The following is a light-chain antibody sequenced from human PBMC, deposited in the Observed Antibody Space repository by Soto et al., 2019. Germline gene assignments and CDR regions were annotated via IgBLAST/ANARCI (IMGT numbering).Light chain of an antibody. Sequence: DIQMTQSPSSLSASVGDRVTISCRASQSISSYLNWYQQKPGKAPKLLIYAASSLQSGVPSRFSGIGSGTDFTLTISSLQPEDFATYYCQQSYSTPHTFGQGTRPEIK. V-gene: IGKV1-39*01. CDR3: QQSYSTPHT. J-gene: IGKJ5*01. CDR2: AAS. CDR1: QSISSY.